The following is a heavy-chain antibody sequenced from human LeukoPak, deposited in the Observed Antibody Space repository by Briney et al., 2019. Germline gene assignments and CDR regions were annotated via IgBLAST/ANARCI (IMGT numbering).Heavy chain of an antibody. J-gene: IGHJ4*02. Sequence: GGSLRLSCAASGFTFSSYWMSWVRQAPGKGLEWVANIKQDGSEKYYVDSMKGRFTISRDNAKNSLYLQMNSLRAEDTAVYYCARVSWITKGYFDYWGQGTLVTVSS. D-gene: IGHD6-13*01. CDR1: GFTFSSYW. CDR3: ARVSWITKGYFDY. CDR2: IKQDGSEK. V-gene: IGHV3-7*01.